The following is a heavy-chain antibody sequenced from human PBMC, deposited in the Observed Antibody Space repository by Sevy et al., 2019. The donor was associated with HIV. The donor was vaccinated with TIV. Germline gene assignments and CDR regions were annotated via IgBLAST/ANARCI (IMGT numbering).Heavy chain of an antibody. J-gene: IGHJ3*02. CDR1: GGSFSAYY. CDR2: INRSGST. V-gene: IGHV4-34*01. Sequence: SETLSLTCGVSGGSFSAYYWSWIRQPPGKGLEWIGEINRSGSTNSNPSLKSRVTISVDTSKKQFSLNLSSVTAADTAVYYCARVYSSAPHFDIWGQGTMVTVSS. CDR3: ARVYSSAPHFDI. D-gene: IGHD6-19*01.